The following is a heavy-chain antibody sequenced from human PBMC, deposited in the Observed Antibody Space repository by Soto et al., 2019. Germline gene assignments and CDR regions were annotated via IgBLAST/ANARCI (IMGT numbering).Heavy chain of an antibody. Sequence: GGSLRLSCAASGFTFSSYGMHWVRQAPGKGLEWVAVISYDGSNKYYADSVKGRFTISRDNSKNTLYLQMNSLRAEDTAVYYCAKEFMITFGGVIVMYFDYWGQGT. CDR2: ISYDGSNK. CDR1: GFTFSSYG. D-gene: IGHD3-16*02. J-gene: IGHJ4*02. V-gene: IGHV3-30*18. CDR3: AKEFMITFGGVIVMYFDY.